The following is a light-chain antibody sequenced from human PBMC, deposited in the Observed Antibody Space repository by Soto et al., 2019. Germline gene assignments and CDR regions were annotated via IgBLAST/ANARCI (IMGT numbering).Light chain of an antibody. CDR2: EVS. CDR1: SSDVGGYKH. J-gene: IGLJ1*01. CDR3: SSYTSSSTSYV. V-gene: IGLV2-14*01. Sequence: QSALTQPASVSGSPGQSITISCTGTSSDVGGYKHVSWYQQHPGKAPKLMIYEVSNRPSGVSNRFSGSKSGNTASLTISGLQAEDEDDYYCSSYTSSSTSYVFGTGTKVTVL.